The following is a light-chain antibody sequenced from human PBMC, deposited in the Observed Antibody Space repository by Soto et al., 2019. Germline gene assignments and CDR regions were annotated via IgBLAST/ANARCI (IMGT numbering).Light chain of an antibody. V-gene: IGKV1-39*01. CDR1: QSISNF. CDR3: QQYHYSVLT. Sequence: DIQMTQSPSSLSASVGDRVTITCRASQSISNFLNWYQHKPGKAPKVLISAASTLRRGVPSRFSGSGSGTDFTLTISSLQPDDSATYYCQQYHYSVLTFGGGTTVEIK. CDR2: AAS. J-gene: IGKJ4*01.